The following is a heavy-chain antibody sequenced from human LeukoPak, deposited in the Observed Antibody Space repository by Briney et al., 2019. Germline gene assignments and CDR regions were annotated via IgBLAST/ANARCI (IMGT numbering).Heavy chain of an antibody. J-gene: IGHJ3*01. V-gene: IGHV4-39*07. CDR2: VYFSGNS. CDR3: ARLLDNDISGDPDTFDV. CDR1: GGSIDTHNYF. D-gene: IGHD3-22*01. Sequence: SETLSLTCNVSGGSIDTHNYFWAWIRQPPGKGLEWIGSVYFSGNSNYNQSLRSRVTISIDTSRNQFSLKLTSVTSADTAVYSCARLLDNDISGDPDTFDVWGQGTTVIVSS.